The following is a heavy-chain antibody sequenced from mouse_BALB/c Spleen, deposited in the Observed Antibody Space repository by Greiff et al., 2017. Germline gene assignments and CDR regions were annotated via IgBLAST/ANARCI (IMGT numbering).Heavy chain of an antibody. Sequence: VKVEESGPGLVAPSQSLSITCTVSGFSLTGYGVNWVRQPPGKGLEWLGMIWSDGSTDYNSALKSRLSISKDNSKSQVFLKMNSLQTDDTARYYCARELGRYYAMDYWGQGTSVTVSS. J-gene: IGHJ4*01. CDR2: IWSDGST. V-gene: IGHV2-6-7*01. CDR3: ARELGRYYAMDY. CDR1: GFSLTGYG. D-gene: IGHD4-1*01.